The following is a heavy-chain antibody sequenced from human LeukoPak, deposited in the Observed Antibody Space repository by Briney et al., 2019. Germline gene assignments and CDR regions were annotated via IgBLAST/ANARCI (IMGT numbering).Heavy chain of an antibody. Sequence: GASVKVSCKASGYTFTSYAMHWVRQAPGQRLEWMGWINAGNGNTKYSQKFQGRVTITRDTSASTAYMELSSLRSEDTAVYYCARGRRRSLLVVPAEGWLDPWGQGTLVTVSS. CDR1: GYTFTSYA. V-gene: IGHV1-3*01. D-gene: IGHD2-2*01. CDR3: ARGRRRSLLVVPAEGWLDP. J-gene: IGHJ5*02. CDR2: INAGNGNT.